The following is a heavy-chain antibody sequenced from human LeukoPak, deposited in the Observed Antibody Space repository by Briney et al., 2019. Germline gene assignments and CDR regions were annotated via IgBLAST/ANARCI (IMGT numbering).Heavy chain of an antibody. V-gene: IGHV1-2*02. CDR1: GYAFTGYY. CDR2: INPNSGGT. D-gene: IGHD4-17*01. CDR3: ARLVWGLRDNDY. Sequence: ASVKVSCKASGYAFTGYYMHWVRQAPGQGLEWMGWINPNSGGTNYAQKFQGRVTMTRDTSISTAYMELSRLRSDDTAVYYCARLVWGLRDNDYWGQGTLVTVSS. J-gene: IGHJ4*02.